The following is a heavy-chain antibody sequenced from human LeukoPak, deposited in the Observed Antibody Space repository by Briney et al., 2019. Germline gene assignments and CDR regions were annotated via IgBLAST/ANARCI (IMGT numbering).Heavy chain of an antibody. J-gene: IGHJ4*02. Sequence: PGGSLRLSCAASGFTFSSYSMNWVRQAPGKGLEWVSSISSSSSYIYYADSVKGRFTISRDNAKNSLYLQMNSLRAEYTAVYYCTRDLYDSSGLDYWGQGTLVTVSS. CDR1: GFTFSSYS. CDR2: ISSSSSYI. CDR3: TRDLYDSSGLDY. D-gene: IGHD3-22*01. V-gene: IGHV3-21*01.